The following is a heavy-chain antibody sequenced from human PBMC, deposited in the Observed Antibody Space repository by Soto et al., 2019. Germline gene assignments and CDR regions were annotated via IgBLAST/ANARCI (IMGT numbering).Heavy chain of an antibody. J-gene: IGHJ6*02. CDR2: IYYSGST. CDR3: ARVRGSGSYYRHYYYYGMDV. CDR1: GGSISIYY. Sequence: SETLSLTCTVSGGSISIYYWSWIRQPPGKGLEWIGYIYYSGSTNYNPSLKSRVTISVDTSKNQFSLKLSSVTAADTAVYYCARVRGSGSYYRHYYYYGMDVWGQGTTVTVSS. D-gene: IGHD3-10*01. V-gene: IGHV4-59*01.